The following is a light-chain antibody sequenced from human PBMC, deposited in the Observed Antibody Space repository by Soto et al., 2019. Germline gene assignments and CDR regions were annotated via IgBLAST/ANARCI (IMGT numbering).Light chain of an antibody. Sequence: EIVLTQSPATLSLSPGERATLSCRASQSVSSYFAWYQQKPGQAPRLLIYDASNRATGIPARFSGSGSGTDSTLTISSLEPEDFAVYYCQQRSNWPPYTFGQGTKLEIK. CDR1: QSVSSY. CDR2: DAS. J-gene: IGKJ2*01. CDR3: QQRSNWPPYT. V-gene: IGKV3-11*01.